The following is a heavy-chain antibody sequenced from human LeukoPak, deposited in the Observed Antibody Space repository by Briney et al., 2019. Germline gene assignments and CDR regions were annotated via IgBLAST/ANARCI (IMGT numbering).Heavy chain of an antibody. J-gene: IGHJ6*02. V-gene: IGHV3-30-3*01. Sequence: GGSLRLSCAASGFTFSSYVMHWVRQAPGKGLEWVAVVSYDGSDKFYADSVKGRFTISRDNAKNSLFLQVNNLRDEDTAVYYCARDRGPGIKPAGTVGMDVWGQGTTVTVSS. CDR2: VSYDGSDK. D-gene: IGHD6-13*01. CDR3: ARDRGPGIKPAGTVGMDV. CDR1: GFTFSSYV.